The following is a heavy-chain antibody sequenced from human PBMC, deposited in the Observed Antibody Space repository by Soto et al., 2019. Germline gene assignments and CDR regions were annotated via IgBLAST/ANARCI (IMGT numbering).Heavy chain of an antibody. CDR1: GGSISSYY. Sequence: LSLTCTVSGGSISSYYWSWIRQPPGKGLEWIGYIYYSGSTNYNPSLKSRVTISVDTSKNQFSLKLSSVTAADTAVYYCARDGTIAVAADKDYYYGMDVWGQGTTVTVSS. CDR2: IYYSGST. CDR3: ARDGTIAVAADKDYYYGMDV. D-gene: IGHD6-19*01. V-gene: IGHV4-59*01. J-gene: IGHJ6*02.